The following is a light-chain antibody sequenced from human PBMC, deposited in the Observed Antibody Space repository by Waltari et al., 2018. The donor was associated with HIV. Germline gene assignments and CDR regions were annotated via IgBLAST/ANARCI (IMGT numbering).Light chain of an antibody. Sequence: NFMLTQPHSVSESPGKTVTISCTRSSGSIASNYVQWYQQRPGSAPTAVIYEHNQRASGGPDRFSGSVDSSSNPASLTISGLKTEDEADYYCQSSYTNNQVFGGGTKLTVL. J-gene: IGLJ3*02. CDR3: QSSYTNNQV. CDR1: SGSIASNY. CDR2: EHN. V-gene: IGLV6-57*03.